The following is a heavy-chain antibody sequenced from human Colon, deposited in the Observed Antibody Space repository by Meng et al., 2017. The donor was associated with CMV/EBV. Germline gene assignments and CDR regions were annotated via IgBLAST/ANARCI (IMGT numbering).Heavy chain of an antibody. CDR1: GFTFSSYW. CDR2: IKQDGSEK. CDR3: HAAAILAFDI. Sequence: GGSLRLSCAASGFTFSSYWMSWVRQAPGKGLEWVANIKQDGSEKYYVDSVKGRFTISRDNAKNSLYLKMNSLRAEDTAVYYCHAAAILAFDIWGQGTMVTVSS. J-gene: IGHJ3*02. V-gene: IGHV3-7*01. D-gene: IGHD2-2*02.